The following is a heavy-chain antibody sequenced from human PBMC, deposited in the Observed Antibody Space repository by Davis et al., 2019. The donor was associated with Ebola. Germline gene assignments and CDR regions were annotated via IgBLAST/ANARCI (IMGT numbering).Heavy chain of an antibody. CDR1: GGTFRSYA. V-gene: IGHV1-69*04. J-gene: IGHJ4*02. CDR2: VIPIVDKA. CDR3: AREEAMLRGPPRH. D-gene: IGHD3-10*01. Sequence: SVKVSCKASGGTFRSYAISWVRQAPGQEPEWMGRVIPIVDKANYAQKFQGRVTITADKSTSTAFMELSGLRFEDTAVYYCAREEAMLRGPPRHWGPGSLVTVSS.